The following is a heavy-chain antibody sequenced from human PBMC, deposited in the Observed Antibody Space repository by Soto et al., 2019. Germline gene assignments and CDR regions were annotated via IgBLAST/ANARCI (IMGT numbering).Heavy chain of an antibody. CDR1: GFSLSTSGVG. Sequence: QITLKESGPTLVKPTQTLTLTCTFSGFSLSTSGVGVGWIRQPPGKALEWLALIYWDDDKRYSPSLKSRLTIPKDTYNNQVVLTMTNMDPVDTATYYCAHSHRCPVGVVIDYWGQGTLVTVSS. J-gene: IGHJ4*02. CDR2: IYWDDDK. V-gene: IGHV2-5*02. CDR3: AHSHRCPVGVVIDY. D-gene: IGHD3-3*01.